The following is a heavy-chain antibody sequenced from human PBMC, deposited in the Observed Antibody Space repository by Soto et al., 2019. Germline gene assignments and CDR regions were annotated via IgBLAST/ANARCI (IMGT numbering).Heavy chain of an antibody. CDR1: NGSISSAIYY. CDR3: ARADYGDTRHQYFDY. V-gene: IGHV4-61*01. Sequence: SETLSLTCTVSNGSISSAIYYWGWIRQPPGKGLEWIGYIYYSGSTNYNPSLKSRVTISVDTSKNQFSLKLSSVTAADTAVYYCARADYGDTRHQYFDYWGQGTLVTVSS. J-gene: IGHJ4*02. CDR2: IYYSGST. D-gene: IGHD4-17*01.